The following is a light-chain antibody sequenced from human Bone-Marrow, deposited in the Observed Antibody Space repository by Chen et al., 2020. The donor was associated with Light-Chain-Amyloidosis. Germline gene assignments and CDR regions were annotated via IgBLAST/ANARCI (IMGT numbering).Light chain of an antibody. J-gene: IGLJ1*01. V-gene: IGLV2-14*01. CDR3: SSYTTTNTRD. Sequence: QSDLTQPASVSGSPGQSITISCTGTSSDVGGDNHVSWYQQHPDKAPKLMIYEVTNRPSWVPDRFSGSKSDNTASMTISWLQTEDEADYFSSSYTTTNTRDLGSGTRVSDL. CDR1: SSDVGGDNH. CDR2: EVT.